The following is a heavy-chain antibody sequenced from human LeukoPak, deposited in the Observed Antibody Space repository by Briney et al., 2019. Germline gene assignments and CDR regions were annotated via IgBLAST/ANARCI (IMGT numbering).Heavy chain of an antibody. CDR1: GYTFSSYN. J-gene: IGHJ4*02. Sequence: GGSLRLSCAASGYTFSSYNMNLVRQAPGKGLEWVSSITSSRSSVYYADSVKGRFTISRDNAKNSLYLQMNSLRAEDTAVYYCARGAAAATFDYWGQGTLVTVSS. V-gene: IGHV3-21*01. CDR2: ITSSRSSV. D-gene: IGHD6-13*01. CDR3: ARGAAAATFDY.